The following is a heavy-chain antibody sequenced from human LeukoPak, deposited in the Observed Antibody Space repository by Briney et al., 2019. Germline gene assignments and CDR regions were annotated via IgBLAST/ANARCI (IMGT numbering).Heavy chain of an antibody. J-gene: IGHJ6*02. CDR1: GGTFSTYA. CDR2: SIPILGIA. D-gene: IGHD4-11*01. V-gene: IGHV1-69*04. CDR3: ARVPIQGGGYSTRYYYYGMDV. Sequence: SVKVSCKASGGTFSTYALSWVRQAPGQGLEWMGRSIPILGIANYAQKFQGRVTITADKSTSTAYMELSSLRSEDTAVYYCARVPIQGGGYSTRYYYYGMDVWGQGTTVTVSS.